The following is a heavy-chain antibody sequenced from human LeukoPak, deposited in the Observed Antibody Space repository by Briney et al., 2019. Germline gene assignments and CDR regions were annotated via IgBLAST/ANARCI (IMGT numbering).Heavy chain of an antibody. D-gene: IGHD3-22*01. Sequence: GGSLRLSCAASGFTLDDYAMHWVRQAPGKGLEWVSLISWDGGSTYYADSVKGRFTISRDNSKNSLYLQMNSLRAEDTALYYCAKGGDSSGYYFPIDYWGQGTLVTVSS. CDR3: AKGGDSSGYYFPIDY. CDR2: ISWDGGST. V-gene: IGHV3-43D*03. J-gene: IGHJ4*02. CDR1: GFTLDDYA.